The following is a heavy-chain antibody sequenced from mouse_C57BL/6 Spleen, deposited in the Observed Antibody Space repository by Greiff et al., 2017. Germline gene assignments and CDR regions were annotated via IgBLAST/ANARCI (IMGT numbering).Heavy chain of an antibody. CDR3: ARLTTVGATYWYVGV. D-gene: IGHD1-1*01. J-gene: IGHJ1*03. CDR2: IYPGDGAT. V-gene: IGHV1-82*01. CDR1: GYAFSSSW. Sequence: VKLMESGPELVKPGASVKISCKASGYAFSSSWMNWVKQRPGKGLEWIGRIYPGDGATNYNGKFKGKATLTAHKSSSTAYMQLSSLTSGDSAVYFCARLTTVGATYWYVGVWGTGTTVTVSS.